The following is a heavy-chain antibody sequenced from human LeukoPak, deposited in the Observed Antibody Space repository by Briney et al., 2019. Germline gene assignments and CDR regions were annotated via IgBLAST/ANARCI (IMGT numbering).Heavy chain of an antibody. V-gene: IGHV1-8*02. Sequence: GASVKVSCKASGYTFTSYYMHWVRQAPGQGLEWMGWMNPNSGNTGYAQKFQGRVTMTRNTSISTAYMELSSLRSEDTAVYYCARGLWGYPYHDYWGQGTLVTVSS. D-gene: IGHD3-10*01. CDR3: ARGLWGYPYHDY. CDR1: GYTFTSYY. J-gene: IGHJ4*02. CDR2: MNPNSGNT.